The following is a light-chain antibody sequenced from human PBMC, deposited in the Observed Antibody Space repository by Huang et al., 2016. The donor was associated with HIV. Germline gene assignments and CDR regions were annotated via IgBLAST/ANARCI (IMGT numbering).Light chain of an antibody. Sequence: EIVLTQSPATLSLSPGERATLSCRASQSVSNYLVWYQQKPGQAPRLLIYDASNRATGIPARFSGSGSGTDFTLNISSLEPEDSAVYYCQQRSNRPTFGQGTRLEI. CDR2: DAS. J-gene: IGKJ5*01. CDR1: QSVSNY. CDR3: QQRSNRPT. V-gene: IGKV3-11*01.